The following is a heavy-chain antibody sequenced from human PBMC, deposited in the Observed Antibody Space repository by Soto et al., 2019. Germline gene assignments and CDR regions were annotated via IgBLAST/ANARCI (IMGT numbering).Heavy chain of an antibody. Sequence: PSQTLSLTCAISGDSVSSNSAAWNWIRQSPSRGLEWLGRTYYTSKWYNNYAVSVKSRITINPDTSKNQFSLQLNSVTPEYTAVYSWAREERGVVVSAAMAQGYSSDSRLYSSYGMDVWGQGTPVTVSS. J-gene: IGHJ6*02. CDR1: GDSVSSNSAA. D-gene: IGHD2-2*01. V-gene: IGHV6-1*01. CDR3: AREERGVVVSAAMAQGYSSDSRLYSSYGMDV. CDR2: TYYTSKWYN.